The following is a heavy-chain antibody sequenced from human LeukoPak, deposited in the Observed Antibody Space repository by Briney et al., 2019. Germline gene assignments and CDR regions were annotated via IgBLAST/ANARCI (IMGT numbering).Heavy chain of an antibody. Sequence: ASVKVSCKASGYTFTGHYVHWVRQAPGQGLEWMGWINPNSGGTNYAQKFQGRVTMTRDTSISTAYMELSSLRSEDTAVYYCARGPVFFCSTSCYHADYCYYYGMDVWGQGTTVTVSS. V-gene: IGHV1-2*02. CDR1: GYTFTGHY. J-gene: IGHJ6*02. CDR2: INPNSGGT. D-gene: IGHD2-2*01. CDR3: ARGPVFFCSTSCYHADYCYYYGMDV.